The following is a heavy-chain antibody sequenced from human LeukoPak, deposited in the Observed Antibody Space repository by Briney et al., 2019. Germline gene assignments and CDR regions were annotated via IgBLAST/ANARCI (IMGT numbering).Heavy chain of an antibody. V-gene: IGHV3-30*18. CDR3: AKDDWGFY. Sequence: GGSLRLSCAASGFTFSDFGMHWVRQAPGRGLEWLAFVSYDGSDKSYADSVKGRFIISRDNSKNTLYLEMDSLRDEDTAVYYCAKDDWGFYWGQGSLVTGSS. D-gene: IGHD3-9*01. CDR1: GFTFSDFG. CDR2: VSYDGSDK. J-gene: IGHJ4*02.